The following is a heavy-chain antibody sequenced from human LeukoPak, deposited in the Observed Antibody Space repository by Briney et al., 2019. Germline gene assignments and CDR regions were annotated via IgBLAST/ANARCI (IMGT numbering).Heavy chain of an antibody. J-gene: IGHJ6*03. D-gene: IGHD6-6*01. CDR3: AREGQLRDYYSYMDV. CDR1: GGSFSGYY. Sequence: KTSETLSLTCAVYGGSFSGYYWSWIRQPPGKGLEWIGEINHSGSTNYNPSLKSRVTISVDTSKNQFSLKLSSVTAADTAVYYCAREGQLRDYYSYMDVWGKGTTVTVSS. CDR2: INHSGST. V-gene: IGHV4-34*01.